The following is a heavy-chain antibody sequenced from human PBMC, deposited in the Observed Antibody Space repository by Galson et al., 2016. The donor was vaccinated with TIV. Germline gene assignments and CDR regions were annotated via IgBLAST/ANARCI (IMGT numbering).Heavy chain of an antibody. CDR2: VSYDGGNE. D-gene: IGHD2-2*02. J-gene: IGHJ6*02. Sequence: SLRLSCAASGFTFGSYGMHWVRQAPGKGLEWVAVVSYDGGNEYYADSVKGRFTISRDNSKNTLYLQINSLRAVDTAVYYCAKDKKYCTVNSCYTSYHYYYYGIDVWGQGTTVTVSS. CDR3: AKDKKYCTVNSCYTSYHYYYYGIDV. CDR1: GFTFGSYG. V-gene: IGHV3-30*18.